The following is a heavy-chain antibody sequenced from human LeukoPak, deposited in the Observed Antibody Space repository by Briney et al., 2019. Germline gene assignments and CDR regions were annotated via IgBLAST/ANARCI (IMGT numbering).Heavy chain of an antibody. CDR3: ARAPYCSGGSCYDDYYYGMDV. CDR2: IIPIFGTA. CDR1: GGTFSSYA. D-gene: IGHD2-15*01. Sequence: ASVQVSCKASGGTFSSYAISWVRQAPGQGLEWMGGIIPIFGTANYAQKFQGRVTITADECTSTAYMELSGLRSEDTAVYYCARAPYCSGGSCYDDYYYGMDVWGQGTTVTVSS. J-gene: IGHJ6*02. V-gene: IGHV1-69*13.